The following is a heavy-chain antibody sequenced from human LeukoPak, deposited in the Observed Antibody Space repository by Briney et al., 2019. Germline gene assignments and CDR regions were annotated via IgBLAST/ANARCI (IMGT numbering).Heavy chain of an antibody. Sequence: ASVKVSCKASGYTFTGYYMHWVRQAPGQGLEWMGWINPNSGGTNYAQKFQGRVTMTRDTSISTAYMELSRLRSDDTAVYYSARSGRVVPAAMAPLGYWGQGTLVTVSS. J-gene: IGHJ4*02. CDR1: GYTFTGYY. V-gene: IGHV1-2*02. D-gene: IGHD2-2*01. CDR3: ARSGRVVPAAMAPLGY. CDR2: INPNSGGT.